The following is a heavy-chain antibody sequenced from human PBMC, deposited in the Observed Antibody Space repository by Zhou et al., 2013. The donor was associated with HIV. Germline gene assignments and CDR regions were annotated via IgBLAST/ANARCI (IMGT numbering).Heavy chain of an antibody. CDR1: GYTFTSYG. CDR2: ISAYNGNT. Sequence: QVQLVQSGAEVKKPGASVKVSCKASGYTFTSYGISWVRQAPGQGLEWMGWISAYNGNTKYAQKFQGRVTITADKSTSTAYMELSSLTSEDTAVYYCARDLGGDEDYWGQGTLVTVSS. V-gene: IGHV1-18*01. D-gene: IGHD2-21*01. CDR3: ARDLGGDEDY. J-gene: IGHJ4*02.